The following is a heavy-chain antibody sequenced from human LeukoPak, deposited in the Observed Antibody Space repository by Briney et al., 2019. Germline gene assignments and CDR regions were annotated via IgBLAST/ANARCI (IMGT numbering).Heavy chain of an antibody. D-gene: IGHD1-26*01. CDR2: ISGSGGAGT. V-gene: IGHV3-23*01. CDR3: VKDRGGSPFYGMDV. Sequence: GGSLGLSCAGSGFTFSSYAMSWVRQAPGKGLEWVSTISGSGGAGTYYADSVKGRFTVSRDNSRNTLYLPMNSLRAEDTAVYYCVKDRGGSPFYGMDVWGQGTTVTVSS. CDR1: GFTFSSYA. J-gene: IGHJ6*02.